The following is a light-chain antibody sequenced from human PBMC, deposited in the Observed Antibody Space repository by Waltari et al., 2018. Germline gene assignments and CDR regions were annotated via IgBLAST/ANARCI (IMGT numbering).Light chain of an antibody. CDR3: QSYDLNSRVV. CDR2: EDT. CDR1: SGNIASHY. Sequence: FMLTQPHSVSESPGKTVTISCTRSSGNIASHYVQWYQQRPGGAPTTIICEDTQRPSGVPDRFSGPTDSSSNSASLTISGLITEDEADYCCQSYDLNSRVVFGGRTKLTVL. J-gene: IGLJ2*01. V-gene: IGLV6-57*03.